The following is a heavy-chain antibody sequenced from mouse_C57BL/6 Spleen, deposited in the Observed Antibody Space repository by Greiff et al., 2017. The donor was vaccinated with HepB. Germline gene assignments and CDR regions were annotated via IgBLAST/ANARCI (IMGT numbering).Heavy chain of an antibody. V-gene: IGHV1-82*01. D-gene: IGHD1-1*01. CDR1: GYAFSSSW. J-gene: IGHJ3*01. CDR3: ARGLLRPSFAY. CDR2: IYPGDGDT. Sequence: VQLQQSGPELVKPGASVKISCKASGYAFSSSWMNWVKQRPGKGLEWIGRIYPGDGDTNYNGKFKGTATLTADKSTSTAYMQLSSLTSEDSAVYFCARGLLRPSFAYWGQGTLVTVSA.